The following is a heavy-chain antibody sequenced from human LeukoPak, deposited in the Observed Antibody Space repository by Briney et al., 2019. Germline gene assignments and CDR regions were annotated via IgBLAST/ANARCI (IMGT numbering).Heavy chain of an antibody. J-gene: IGHJ4*02. V-gene: IGHV4-59*08. Sequence: SETLSLTCTVSGGSISSYYWSWIRQPPGKGLEWIGYIYYSGSTNYNPSLKSPVTISVDTSKNQFSLKLSSVTAADTAVYYCARHTRAAAAPYYFDYWGQGTLVTVSS. CDR2: IYYSGST. D-gene: IGHD6-13*01. CDR3: ARHTRAAAAPYYFDY. CDR1: GGSISSYY.